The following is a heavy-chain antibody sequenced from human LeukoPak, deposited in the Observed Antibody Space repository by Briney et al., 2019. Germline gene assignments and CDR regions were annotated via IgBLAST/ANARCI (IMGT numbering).Heavy chain of an antibody. CDR3: ARPRGYSGYSDAFDI. J-gene: IGHJ3*02. Sequence: GESLKISCKGSGYSFTSYWIGWVRQMPGKGLGGMGIIYPGDSDTRYSPSFQGQVTISADKSISTAYLQWSSLKASDTAMYYCARPRGYSGYSDAFDIWGQGTMVTVSS. D-gene: IGHD5-12*01. CDR1: GYSFTSYW. CDR2: IYPGDSDT. V-gene: IGHV5-51*01.